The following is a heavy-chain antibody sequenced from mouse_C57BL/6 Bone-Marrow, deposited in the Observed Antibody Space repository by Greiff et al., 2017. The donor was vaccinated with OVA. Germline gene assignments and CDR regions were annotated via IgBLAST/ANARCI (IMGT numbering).Heavy chain of an antibody. V-gene: IGHV1-81*01. CDR2: IYPSRGTP. J-gene: IGHJ3*01. CDR1: GYTFTSYG. CDR3: ARGAY. Sequence: QVQLQQSGAELARPGASVKLSCKASGYTFTSYGISWVKQRTGQGLEWIGEIYPSRGTPYYNEKFKGKATLTADKSSSTAYMELRSLTSEDSAVYFCARGAYWGQGTLVTVSA.